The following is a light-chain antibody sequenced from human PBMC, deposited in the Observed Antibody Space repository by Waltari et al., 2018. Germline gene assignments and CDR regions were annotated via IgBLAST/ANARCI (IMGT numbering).Light chain of an antibody. CDR2: EVA. CDR3: CSYAGGGTYV. CDR1: SSDVEKDNL. J-gene: IGLJ1*01. Sequence: QSALTQPASVSRSPGQSITISCTGTSSDVEKDNLVSWYQHHPDKAPKLMIYEVAKRPSGVSNRFSGSKSGNTASLTISGLQAEDEADYYCCSYAGGGTYVFGRGTKVTVL. V-gene: IGLV2-23*02.